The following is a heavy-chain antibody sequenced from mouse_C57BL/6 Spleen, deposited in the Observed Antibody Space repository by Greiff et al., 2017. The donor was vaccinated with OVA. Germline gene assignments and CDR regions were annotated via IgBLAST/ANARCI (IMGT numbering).Heavy chain of an antibody. CDR3: ARGDYYGSSSYAMDD. V-gene: IGHV5-12*01. J-gene: IGHJ4*01. D-gene: IGHD1-1*01. Sequence: EVKLVESGGGLVQPGGSLKLSCAASGFTFSDYYMYWVRQTPEKRLEWVAYISNGGGSTYYPDTVKGRFTISRDNAKNTLYLQMSRLKSEDTAMYDCARGDYYGSSSYAMDDWGQGTSVTVSS. CDR1: GFTFSDYY. CDR2: ISNGGGST.